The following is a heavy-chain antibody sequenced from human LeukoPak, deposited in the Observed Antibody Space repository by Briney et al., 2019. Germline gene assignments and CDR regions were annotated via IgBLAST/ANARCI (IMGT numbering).Heavy chain of an antibody. J-gene: IGHJ6*02. CDR1: GYTFTGYY. CDR2: INPNTGDI. D-gene: IGHD1-1*01. Sequence: GASVKVSCKASGYTFTGYYMNWVRQAPGQGLEWMGWINPNTGDITYAQKFQGRVTMTRDTSISTAYMELTILRSNDTAVYYCVSGSYGVSANGMDVWGQGTMVTVSS. CDR3: VSGSYGVSANGMDV. V-gene: IGHV1-2*02.